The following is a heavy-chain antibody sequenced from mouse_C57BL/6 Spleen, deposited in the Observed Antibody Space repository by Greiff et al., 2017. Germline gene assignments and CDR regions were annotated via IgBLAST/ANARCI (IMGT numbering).Heavy chain of an antibody. V-gene: IGHV1-22*01. J-gene: IGHJ2*01. CDR3: ARLTAYYSNSYFDY. Sequence: EVKLVESGPELVKPGASVKMSCKASGYTFTDYNMHWVKQSHGKSLEWIGYINPNNGGTSYNQKFKGKATLTVNKSSSTAYMELRSLTSEDSAVYYCARLTAYYSNSYFDYWGQGTTLTVSS. D-gene: IGHD2-5*01. CDR2: INPNNGGT. CDR1: GYTFTDYN.